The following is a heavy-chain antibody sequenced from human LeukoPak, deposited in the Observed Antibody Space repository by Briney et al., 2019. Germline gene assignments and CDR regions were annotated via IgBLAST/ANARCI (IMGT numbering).Heavy chain of an antibody. V-gene: IGHV3-23*01. CDR2: ISGSGGSR. D-gene: IGHD5-12*01. J-gene: IGHJ4*02. Sequence: GGSLRLSCAASGFTVSSNYMSWVRQAPGKGLEWVSSISGSGGSRYYADSLKGRFTISRDNTKNTLYLQMNSLRAEDTAVYYCAKTTFEVATMVDYWGQGTLVTVSS. CDR3: AKTTFEVATMVDY. CDR1: GFTVSSNY.